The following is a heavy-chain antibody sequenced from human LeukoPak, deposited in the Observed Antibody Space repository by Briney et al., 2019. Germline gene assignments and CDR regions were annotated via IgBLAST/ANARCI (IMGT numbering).Heavy chain of an antibody. Sequence: GGSLRLSCAASGFTVSSNYMSWVRQAPGKGLEWVSVIYSGGSTYYADSVKGRFTISRDNSKNTLYLQMNSLRAEDTAVCYCARGIAAAGTWEYYFDYWGQGTLVTVSS. CDR2: IYSGGST. CDR1: GFTVSSNY. V-gene: IGHV3-53*01. J-gene: IGHJ4*02. D-gene: IGHD6-13*01. CDR3: ARGIAAAGTWEYYFDY.